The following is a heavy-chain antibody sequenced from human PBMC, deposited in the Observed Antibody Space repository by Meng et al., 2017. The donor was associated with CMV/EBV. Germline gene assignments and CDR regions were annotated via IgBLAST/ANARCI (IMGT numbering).Heavy chain of an antibody. V-gene: IGHV1-46*01. CDR1: GYTFTSYY. CDR2: ISPSGGST. D-gene: IGHD1-20*01. J-gene: IGHJ6*02. Sequence: ASVKVSCKASGYTFTSYYMHWVRQAPGQGLEWMGIISPSGGSTSYAQKFQSRVTMTRDTSTSTVYMELSSLRSEDTAVYYCARALEGLYNWNYDYYYGMDVWGQGTTVTVSS. CDR3: ARALEGLYNWNYDYYYGMDV.